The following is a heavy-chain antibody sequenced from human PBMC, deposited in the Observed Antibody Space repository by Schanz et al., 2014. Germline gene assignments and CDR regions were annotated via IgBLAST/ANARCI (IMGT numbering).Heavy chain of an antibody. Sequence: QVQLVQSGAEVKKPGASVKVSCKASGYTFTSHGISWVRQAPGQGLEWMGWINVGNGNMKYSQKFQGRVTMTTDTSTSTAYMELRSLRSDDTAVYYCARGGYSSGWYDRDIAHFDYWGQGTLVTVSS. CDR2: INVGNGNM. CDR1: GYTFTSHG. D-gene: IGHD6-19*01. J-gene: IGHJ4*02. V-gene: IGHV1-18*01. CDR3: ARGGYSSGWYDRDIAHFDY.